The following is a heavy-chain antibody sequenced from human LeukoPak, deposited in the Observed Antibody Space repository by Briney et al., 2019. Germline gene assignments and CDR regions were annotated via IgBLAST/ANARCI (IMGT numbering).Heavy chain of an antibody. CDR1: GFTFSSYE. V-gene: IGHV3-48*03. CDR2: ISSSGNTI. Sequence: GASLTLSCAASGFTFSSYEMSWVRQAPGKWLEWVSYISSSGNTIYYAVSVKGRFTTSRDNAKNSLYLQMTSLRAEETAVYYCARGGGYYGSGSLHYYDYGMDAWGEGATVTVSS. D-gene: IGHD3-10*01. CDR3: ARGGGYYGSGSLHYYDYGMDA. J-gene: IGHJ6*04.